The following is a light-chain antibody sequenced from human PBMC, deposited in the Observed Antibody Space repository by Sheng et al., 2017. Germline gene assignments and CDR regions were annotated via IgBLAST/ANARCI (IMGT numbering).Light chain of an antibody. Sequence: SYVLTQPPSLSVAPGQTARITCGGDNIGSKNVHWYQQKPGQAPVLVVYDDGDRPSGIPERFSGSNSANTATLTISRVEAGDEADYYCQVWDTRRDQGVFAPGTKVTVL. CDR2: DDG. J-gene: IGLJ1*01. V-gene: IGLV3-21*02. CDR1: NIGSKN. CDR3: QVWDTRRDQGV.